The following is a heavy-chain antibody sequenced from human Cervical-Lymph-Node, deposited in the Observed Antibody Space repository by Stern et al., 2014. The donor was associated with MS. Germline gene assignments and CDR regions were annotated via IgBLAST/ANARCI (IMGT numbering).Heavy chain of an antibody. CDR2: ISAYNGNT. Sequence: VQLVESGAEVKKPGASVKVSCKTSGYTFTNYAISWVRQAPGQGLEWMGWISAYNGNTKYVQKFQGRVTMNADTSTRTAYLELRSLRSDDTAVYYCARMVASAFDYWGQGTLVTVSS. D-gene: IGHD2-15*01. V-gene: IGHV1-18*01. CDR3: ARMVASAFDY. J-gene: IGHJ4*02. CDR1: GYTFTNYA.